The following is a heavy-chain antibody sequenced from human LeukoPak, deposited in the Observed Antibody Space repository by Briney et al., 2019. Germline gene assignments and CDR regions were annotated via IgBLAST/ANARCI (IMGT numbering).Heavy chain of an antibody. Sequence: QAGGSLRLSCAASGFTFSSYAMNWVRQAPGKGLEWISSISGSGDNTYYADSVKGRFTISRDNSKNTLYLQMSGLRAEDTAVYYCARDAVTGYSSGWYKPFPFDSWGQGTLVTVSS. D-gene: IGHD6-19*01. CDR1: GFTFSSYA. V-gene: IGHV3-23*01. J-gene: IGHJ4*02. CDR2: ISGSGDNT. CDR3: ARDAVTGYSSGWYKPFPFDS.